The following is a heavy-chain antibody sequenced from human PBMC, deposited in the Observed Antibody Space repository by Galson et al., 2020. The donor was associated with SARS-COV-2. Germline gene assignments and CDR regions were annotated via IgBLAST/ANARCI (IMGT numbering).Heavy chain of an antibody. CDR1: KFIVTGDY. CDR3: VGGAGGSFQYHFNN. D-gene: IGHD1-26*01. CDR2: IYGGGSI. J-gene: IGHJ4*02. Sequence: GGSLRLSCADPKFIVTGDYMGWVRQAPGKGLEWVSIIYGGGSIYYAASVRGRFTISRDKSRTTMDLQMNSLRVEAGAIYYCVGGAGGSFQYHFNNWGQGTLVTVSS. V-gene: IGHV3-53*01.